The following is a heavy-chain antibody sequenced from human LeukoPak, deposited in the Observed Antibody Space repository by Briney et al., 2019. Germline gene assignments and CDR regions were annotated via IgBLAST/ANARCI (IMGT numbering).Heavy chain of an antibody. J-gene: IGHJ3*02. CDR3: ARDYGSSGYWHAFDI. V-gene: IGHV1-18*01. CDR2: ISAYNGNT. CDR1: GYTFTSYG. D-gene: IGHD3-22*01. Sequence: GASVKVSCKASGYTFTSYGISWVRQAPGQGLEWMGWISAYNGNTNDAQKLQGRVTMTTDTSTSTAYMELRSLRSDDTAVYYCARDYGSSGYWHAFDIWGQGTMVTVSS.